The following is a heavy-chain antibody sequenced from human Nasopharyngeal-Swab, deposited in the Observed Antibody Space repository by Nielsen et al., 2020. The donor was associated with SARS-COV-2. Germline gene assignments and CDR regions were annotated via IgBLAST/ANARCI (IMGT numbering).Heavy chain of an antibody. J-gene: IGHJ4*02. CDR2: IKQDGSEK. CDR3: ASSDYYDSSSYSHFDF. V-gene: IGHV3-7*01. CDR1: GFTFSSYW. D-gene: IGHD3-22*01. Sequence: GESLKISCAASGFTFSSYWMSWVRQAPGKGLEWVANIKQDGSEKYYVDSVKGRFTISRDNAKKSLYLQMNSLRAEDTAVYYCASSDYYDSSSYSHFDFWGRGTLVTISS.